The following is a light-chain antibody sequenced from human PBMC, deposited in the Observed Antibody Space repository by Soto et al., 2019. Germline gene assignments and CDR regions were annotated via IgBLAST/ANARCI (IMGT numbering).Light chain of an antibody. V-gene: IGLV2-14*03. CDR2: DVN. CDR3: SSYTTGNTPYV. J-gene: IGLJ1*01. Sequence: QSVLTQPASVSGSPGQSIAISCTGTSSDVGGSDFVSWYQHHPGKAPKLIIHDVNNRPSGVSARFSGSKSGNTASLTISGLQAEDEADYFRSSYTTGNTPYVFGAGTKVTVL. CDR1: SSDVGGSDF.